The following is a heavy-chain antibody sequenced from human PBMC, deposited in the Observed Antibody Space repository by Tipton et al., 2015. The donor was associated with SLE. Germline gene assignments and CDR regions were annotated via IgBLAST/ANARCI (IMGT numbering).Heavy chain of an antibody. J-gene: IGHJ4*02. V-gene: IGHV4-39*01. CDR3: ARHGAIVISKNSPFDY. CDR1: GDSISSRSYH. D-gene: IGHD3-22*01. CDR2: INHSGST. Sequence: TLSLTCTVSGDSISSRSYHWGWIRQPPGKGLEWIGEINHSGSTNYNPSLKSRVTTSVDTSKNQFSLKLSSVTAADTAVYYCARHGAIVISKNSPFDYWGQGTLVTVSS.